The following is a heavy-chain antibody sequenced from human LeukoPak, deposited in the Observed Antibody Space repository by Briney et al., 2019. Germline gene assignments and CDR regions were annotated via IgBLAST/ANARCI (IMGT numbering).Heavy chain of an antibody. CDR1: GFTFSSYS. V-gene: IGHV3-66*04. Sequence: GGSLRLSCAASGFTFSSYSMSWVRQAPGKGLEWVSVIYSGDSTYYADSVKGRFTISRDNSKNTLYLQMNSLRAEDTAVYYCARHGSITMVRGRLRYFYMDVWGKGTTVTISS. J-gene: IGHJ6*03. CDR2: IYSGDST. CDR3: ARHGSITMVRGRLRYFYMDV. D-gene: IGHD3-10*01.